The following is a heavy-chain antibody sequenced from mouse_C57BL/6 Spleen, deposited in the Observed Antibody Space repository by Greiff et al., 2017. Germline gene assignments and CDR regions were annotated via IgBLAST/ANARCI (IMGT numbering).Heavy chain of an antibody. J-gene: IGHJ2*01. D-gene: IGHD2-5*01. CDR1: GYTFTSYW. V-gene: IGHV1-69*01. CDR3: ARAYSSYFDY. Sequence: QVQLQQPGAELVMPGASVKLSCKASGYTFTSYWMHWVKQRPGQGLEWIGEIDPSDSYTNYNQKFKGKSTLTVDKSSSTAYMQLSSLTSEDSAVYYCARAYSSYFDYWGQGTTLTVSS. CDR2: IDPSDSYT.